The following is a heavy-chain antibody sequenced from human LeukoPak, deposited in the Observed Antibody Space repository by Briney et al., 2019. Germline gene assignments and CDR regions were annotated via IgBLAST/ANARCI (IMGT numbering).Heavy chain of an antibody. CDR3: ARHLQAPGYSSSWYYFDY. V-gene: IGHV4-39*01. Sequence: SETLSLTCTVSGVSISSNNYYWGWIRQPPGKGLEWIGSIYYSGSTYYNPSLKSRVTISVDTSNNQFSLKLNSVTAADTAVFYCARHLQAPGYSSSWYYFDYWGQGTLVTVSS. CDR1: GVSISSNNYY. CDR2: IYYSGST. J-gene: IGHJ4*02. D-gene: IGHD6-13*01.